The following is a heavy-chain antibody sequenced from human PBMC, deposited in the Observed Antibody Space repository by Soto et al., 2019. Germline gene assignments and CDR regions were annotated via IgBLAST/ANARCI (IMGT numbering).Heavy chain of an antibody. Sequence: GRSLRLSCAASGFTFSTFAMGWVRQPPGRGLEWLSLISGGGDRTYYANSVKGRFTVSRDNSENTLYLQMNSLRAEDTAVYYCAKPDFRRKTGRTWGQGTLVTVSS. CDR3: AKPDFRRKTGRT. CDR1: GFTFSTFA. J-gene: IGHJ4*02. D-gene: IGHD1-1*01. V-gene: IGHV3-23*01. CDR2: ISGGGDRT.